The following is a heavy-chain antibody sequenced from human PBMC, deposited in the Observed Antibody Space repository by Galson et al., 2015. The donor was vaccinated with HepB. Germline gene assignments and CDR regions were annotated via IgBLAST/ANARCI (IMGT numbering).Heavy chain of an antibody. CDR2: TYYRAKWYN. Sequence: CAISGNSVSSNSAAWYWIRQSPSRGLEWLGRTYYRAKWYNDYAVSVGGRITINTDTSKNQFSLHLNFVTPEDTAVYYCARVAGTIYYYGMDVWGQETTVTVSS. V-gene: IGHV6-1*01. CDR1: GNSVSSNSAA. CDR3: ARVAGTIYYYGMDV. D-gene: IGHD2-15*01. J-gene: IGHJ6*02.